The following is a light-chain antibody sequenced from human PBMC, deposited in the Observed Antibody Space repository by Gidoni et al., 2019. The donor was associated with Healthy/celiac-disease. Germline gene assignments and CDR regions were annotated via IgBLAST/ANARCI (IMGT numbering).Light chain of an antibody. CDR2: RDR. V-gene: IGLV3-9*01. J-gene: IGLJ3*02. CDR3: QVWDSSTV. CDR1: NIGSKN. Sequence: SYELTQPLSVSVALGKTARITCGGNNIGSKNVHWYQQRPGQAPVLVIYRDRNRPPGIPERFSGSNSGNTATLTISRAQAGDEADYYCQVWDSSTVFGGGTKLTVL.